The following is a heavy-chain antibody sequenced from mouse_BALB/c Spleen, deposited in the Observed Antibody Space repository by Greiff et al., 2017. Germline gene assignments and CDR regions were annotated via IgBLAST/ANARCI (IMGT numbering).Heavy chain of an antibody. Sequence: VQLVESGTELAKPGASVKMSCKASGYTFPSYWMHWVKQRPGQGLEWIGYINPSTGYTEYNQKFKDKATLTADKSSSTAYMQLNSLTSEDSAVYCCARGGNYYAMDYWGQGTSVTVSS. CDR3: ARGGNYYAMDY. D-gene: IGHD2-1*01. CDR1: GYTFPSYW. V-gene: IGHV1-7*01. CDR2: INPSTGYT. J-gene: IGHJ4*01.